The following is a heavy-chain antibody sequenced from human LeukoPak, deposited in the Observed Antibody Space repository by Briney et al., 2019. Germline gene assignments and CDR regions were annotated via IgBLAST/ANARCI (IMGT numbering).Heavy chain of an antibody. V-gene: IGHV5-51*01. CDR1: GYSFTSYW. CDR3: ARSTTDGGNSLGMDV. D-gene: IGHD4-23*01. Sequence: GESLKISCKGSGYSFTSYWIGWVRQMPGKGLEGMGIIYPGDSDTRYSPSFQGQVTISADKSISTAYLQWSSLKASDTAMYYCARSTTDGGNSLGMDVWGQGTTVTVSS. J-gene: IGHJ6*02. CDR2: IYPGDSDT.